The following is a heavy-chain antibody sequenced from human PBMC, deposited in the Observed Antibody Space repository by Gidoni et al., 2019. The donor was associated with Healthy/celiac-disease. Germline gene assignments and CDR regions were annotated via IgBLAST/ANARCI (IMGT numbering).Heavy chain of an antibody. CDR1: GVTFSRYA. V-gene: IGHV3-30-3*01. CDR3: ARSLSYSSSWYLLNW. J-gene: IGHJ4*02. CDR2: ITNGGSNK. D-gene: IGHD6-13*01. Sequence: QEQLLESAGGVVQQAGSLRLSSAASGVTFSRYAMNWVGRAPGKGLEWVAVITNGGSNKNYDDDVKSRFTITSDNSKNTLFLLKNSLRAEDTAVYYCARSLSYSSSWYLLNWWGQGTLVTVSS.